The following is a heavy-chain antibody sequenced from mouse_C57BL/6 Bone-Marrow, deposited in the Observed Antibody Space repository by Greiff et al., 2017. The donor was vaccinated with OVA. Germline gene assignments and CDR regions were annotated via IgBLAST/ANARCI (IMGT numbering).Heavy chain of an antibody. CDR1: GFTFSDYG. Sequence: VQLKESGGGLVQPGGSLKLSCAASGFTFSDYGMAWVRQAPRKGPEWVAFISNLAYSIYYADTVTGRFTISRETAKNTLYLEMSSLRSEDTAMYYCARRRGYFDVWGTGTTVTVSS. CDR2: ISNLAYSI. V-gene: IGHV5-15*01. J-gene: IGHJ1*03. CDR3: ARRRGYFDV.